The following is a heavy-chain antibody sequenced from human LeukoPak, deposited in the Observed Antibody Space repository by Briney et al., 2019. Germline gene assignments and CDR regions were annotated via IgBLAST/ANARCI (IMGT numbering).Heavy chain of an antibody. D-gene: IGHD3-10*01. J-gene: IGHJ4*02. CDR2: IDPSDSYT. Sequence: PGESLKISCKGSGCSFTTYWISWVRQMPGKGLEWMGRIDPSDSYTNYSPSFQGHVTISADKSISTAYLQWSSLKASDSAMYYCARHYGSLFDYWGQGTLVTVSS. V-gene: IGHV5-10-1*01. CDR1: GCSFTTYW. CDR3: ARHYGSLFDY.